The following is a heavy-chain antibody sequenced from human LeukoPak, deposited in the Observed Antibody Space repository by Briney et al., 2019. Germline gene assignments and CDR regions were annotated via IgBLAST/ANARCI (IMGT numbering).Heavy chain of an antibody. V-gene: IGHV4-30-4*01. CDR1: GGSISSGGFY. D-gene: IGHD6-13*01. CDR3: ARVGPELVLDY. Sequence: PSETLSLTCIVSGGSISSGGFYWSWIRQPPGKGLEWIGYIYYTGSTYCNPSLKSRVTISVDTSKNQFFLKLSSVTAADTAVYYCARVGPELVLDYWGQGTLVTVSS. J-gene: IGHJ4*02. CDR2: IYYTGST.